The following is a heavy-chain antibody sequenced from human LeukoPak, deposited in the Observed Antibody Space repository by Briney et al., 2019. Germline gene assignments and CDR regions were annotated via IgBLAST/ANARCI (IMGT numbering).Heavy chain of an antibody. CDR1: CGSISSYY. D-gene: IGHD3-22*01. CDR3: ARGEYYYDSKAGLRFDP. V-gene: IGHV4-59*01. Sequence: PSEPLSLTCTLSCGSISSYYWRWIGQPPAKGLEGIGYIYYSECTNYNPSLKSRVSISVDRLKNQFSLKLRSVTAADTAVYYCARGEYYYDSKAGLRFDPWGQGTLVTVSS. J-gene: IGHJ5*02. CDR2: IYYSECT.